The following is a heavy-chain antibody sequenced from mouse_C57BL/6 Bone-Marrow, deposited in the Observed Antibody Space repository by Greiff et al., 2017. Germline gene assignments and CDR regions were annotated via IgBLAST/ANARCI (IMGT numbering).Heavy chain of an antibody. CDR3: ARSAFDY. V-gene: IGHV1-42*01. CDR1: GYSFTGYY. J-gene: IGHJ2*01. CDR2: INPSTGGT. Sequence: EVHLVESGPELVKPGASVKISCKASGYSFTGYYMNWVKQSPEKSLEWIGEINPSTGGTTYNQKFKAKATLTVDKSSSTAYMQLKSLTSEDSAVYYCARSAFDYWGQGTTLTVSS.